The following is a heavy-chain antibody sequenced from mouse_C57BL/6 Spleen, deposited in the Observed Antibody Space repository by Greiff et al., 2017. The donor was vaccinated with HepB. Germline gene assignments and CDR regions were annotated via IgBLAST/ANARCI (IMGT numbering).Heavy chain of an antibody. J-gene: IGHJ1*03. CDR2: INPNNGGT. CDR3: ARGNWDHWYFDV. V-gene: IGHV1-26*01. CDR1: GYTFTDYY. Sequence: EVQLQQSGPELVKPGASVKISCKASGYTFTDYYMNWVKQSHGKSLEWIGDINPNNGGTSYNQKFKGKATLTVDKSSSTAYMERRSLTSEDSAVYYCARGNWDHWYFDVWGTGTTVTVSS. D-gene: IGHD4-1*01.